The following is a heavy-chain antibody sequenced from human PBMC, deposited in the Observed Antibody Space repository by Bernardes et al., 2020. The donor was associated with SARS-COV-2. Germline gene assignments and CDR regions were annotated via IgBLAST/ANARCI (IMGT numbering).Heavy chain of an antibody. CDR1: GYIFINNW. CDR3: ARRQTNCTGGRCYSGGMDV. V-gene: IGHV5-51*01. D-gene: IGHD2-15*01. Sequence: GASLKISCKASGYIFINNWIAWVRQMPGKGLEWMGTIYPGDSDTRYSPSFQGQVTVSADKSINTAYLQWSSLKASDTAVYYCARRQTNCTGGRCYSGGMDVWGQGTTVTVSS. J-gene: IGHJ6*02. CDR2: IYPGDSDT.